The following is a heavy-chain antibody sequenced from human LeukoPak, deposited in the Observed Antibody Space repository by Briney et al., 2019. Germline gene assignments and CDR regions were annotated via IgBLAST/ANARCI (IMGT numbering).Heavy chain of an antibody. V-gene: IGHV3-30*02. CDR3: AKDRSRRQWLVPPFDY. Sequence: GGSLRLSCAASGFTFSSYGMHWVRQAPGKGLEWVAFIRYDGSNKYYADSVKGRFTIPRDNSKNTLYLQMNSLRAEDTAVYYCAKDRSRRQWLVPPFDYWGQGTLVTVSS. J-gene: IGHJ4*02. CDR1: GFTFSSYG. CDR2: IRYDGSNK. D-gene: IGHD6-19*01.